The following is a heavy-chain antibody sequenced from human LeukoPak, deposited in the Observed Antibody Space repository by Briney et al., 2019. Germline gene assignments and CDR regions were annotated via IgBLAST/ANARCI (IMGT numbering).Heavy chain of an antibody. CDR1: GYSISSGYY. D-gene: IGHD1-26*01. CDR3: ARLAGATPFDY. V-gene: IGHV4-38-2*02. Sequence: SETLSFTCTASGYSISSGYYWGWIRQPPGKGLEWIGSIYHSGSTYYNPSLKSRVTISVDTSKNQFSLKLSSVTAADTAVYYCARLAGATPFDYWGQGTLVTVSS. CDR2: IYHSGST. J-gene: IGHJ4*02.